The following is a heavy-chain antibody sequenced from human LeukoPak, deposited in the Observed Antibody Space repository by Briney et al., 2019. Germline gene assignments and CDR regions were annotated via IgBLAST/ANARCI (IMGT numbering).Heavy chain of an antibody. CDR3: ARDDIHY. V-gene: IGHV4-39*02. D-gene: IGHD3-9*01. CDR2: IYYSGST. Sequence: SETLSLTCTVSGGSISSSSYYWGWIRQPPGKGLEWIGSIYYSGSTYYNPSLKSRVTISVDTSKNQFSLKLSSVTAADTAVYYCARDDIHYWGQGTLVTVSS. CDR1: GGSISSSSYY. J-gene: IGHJ4*02.